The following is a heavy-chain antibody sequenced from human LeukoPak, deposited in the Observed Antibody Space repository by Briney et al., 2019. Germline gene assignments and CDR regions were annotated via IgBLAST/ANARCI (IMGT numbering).Heavy chain of an antibody. Sequence: GGSLRLSCAASGFTFSSYAMSWVHQAPGKGLEWVSAISGSGGSTYYADSVKGRFTISRDNSKNTLYLQMNSLRAEDTAVYYCAKDSGYNWNQYYFDYWGQGTLVTVSS. J-gene: IGHJ4*02. CDR2: ISGSGGST. V-gene: IGHV3-23*01. CDR1: GFTFSSYA. D-gene: IGHD1-20*01. CDR3: AKDSGYNWNQYYFDY.